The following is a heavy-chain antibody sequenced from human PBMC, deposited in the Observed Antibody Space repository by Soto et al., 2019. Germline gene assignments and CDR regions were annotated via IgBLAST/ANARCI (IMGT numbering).Heavy chain of an antibody. D-gene: IGHD6-13*01. CDR2: ISYDGSNK. V-gene: IGHV3-30*18. J-gene: IGHJ4*02. Sequence: ESGGGVVQPGRSLRLSCAASGFTFSSYGMHWVRQAPGKGLEWVAVISYDGSNKYYADSVKGRFTISRDNSKNTLYLQMNSLRAEDTAVYYCAKSSSSSWYTTDYWGQGTLVTVSS. CDR3: AKSSSSSWYTTDY. CDR1: GFTFSSYG.